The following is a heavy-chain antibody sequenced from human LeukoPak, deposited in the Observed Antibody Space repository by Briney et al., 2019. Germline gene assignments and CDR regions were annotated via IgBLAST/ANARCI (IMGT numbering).Heavy chain of an antibody. V-gene: IGHV7-4-1*02. CDR3: ARPGYSSSWSGNYYLDV. D-gene: IGHD6-13*01. CDR1: GYTFTSYA. J-gene: IGHJ6*03. CDR2: INTNTGNP. Sequence: ASVKVSCKASGYTFTSYAMNCVRQAPVQGLEWMGWINTNTGNPTYAQGFTGRFVFSLDTSVSTAYLQISSLKAEDTAVYYCARPGYSSSWSGNYYLDVWGKGTTVTVSS.